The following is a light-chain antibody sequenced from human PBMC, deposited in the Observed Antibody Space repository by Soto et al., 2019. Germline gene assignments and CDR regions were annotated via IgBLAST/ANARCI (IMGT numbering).Light chain of an antibody. Sequence: QSALTQPASVSGSPGQSITISCAGSGGDLGNYDLLSWYQQIPGKAPQLIIFEVNRRPSGVSDRFSGSKSGNTASLTISGLQAEDEADFFCCSYAGNGAWVFGGGTKVTVL. J-gene: IGLJ3*02. V-gene: IGLV2-23*02. CDR1: GGDLGNYDL. CDR2: EVN. CDR3: CSYAGNGAWV.